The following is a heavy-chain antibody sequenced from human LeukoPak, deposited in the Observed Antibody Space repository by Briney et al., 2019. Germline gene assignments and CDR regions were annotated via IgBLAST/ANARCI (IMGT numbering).Heavy chain of an antibody. Sequence: GGSLRLSCAASGFTFSSYSMNWVRQAPGKGLEWVSAISSSSSYIYYADSVKGRFTISRDNAKNSLYLQMNSLRAEDTAVYYCAKDREYGDYEDYWGQGTLVTVSS. V-gene: IGHV3-21*04. CDR3: AKDREYGDYEDY. CDR2: ISSSSSYI. J-gene: IGHJ4*02. CDR1: GFTFSSYS. D-gene: IGHD4-17*01.